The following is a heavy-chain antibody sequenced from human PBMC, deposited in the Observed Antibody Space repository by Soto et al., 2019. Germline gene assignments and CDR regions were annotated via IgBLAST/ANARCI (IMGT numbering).Heavy chain of an antibody. CDR1: GGAFSSSS. Sequence: QVQLVQSGAEVRKPGSSVKVSCKASGGAFSSSSINWVRQAPGQGLEWMGGIIPMFGTTNYAQKLQGRVTLTADESTSTAYMEMTDLRSEDTAVYYCAEGGGGYDTWGQGTLVTVSP. J-gene: IGHJ5*02. CDR2: IIPMFGTT. V-gene: IGHV1-69*01. CDR3: AEGGGGYDT. D-gene: IGHD3-22*01.